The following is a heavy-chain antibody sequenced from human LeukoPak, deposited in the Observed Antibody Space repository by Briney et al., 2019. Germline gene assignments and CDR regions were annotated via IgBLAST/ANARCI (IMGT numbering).Heavy chain of an antibody. V-gene: IGHV1-2*02. CDR2: INPNSGST. CDR1: GYTFTGHY. Sequence: ASVKVSCKASGYTFTGHYMHWVRQAPGQGLEWMGWINPNSGSTNYAQKFQGRVTMTRDTSISTAYMELSRLRSDDTAVYYCAREGSGYCSSTSCRYRRYYFDYWGQGALVTVSS. D-gene: IGHD2-2*01. CDR3: AREGSGYCSSTSCRYRRYYFDY. J-gene: IGHJ4*02.